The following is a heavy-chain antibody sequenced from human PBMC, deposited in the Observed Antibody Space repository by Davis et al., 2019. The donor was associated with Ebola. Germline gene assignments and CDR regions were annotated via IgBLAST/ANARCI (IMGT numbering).Heavy chain of an antibody. Sequence: PSETLSLTCTVSGGSISSYYWSWIRQPPGKGLEWIGYSHYSGSTNYNPSLKSRVTISVDTSKNQFSLKLSSVTAADTAVYYCARAGRRFGELGWFDPWGQGTLVTVSS. CDR2: SHYSGST. D-gene: IGHD3-10*01. J-gene: IGHJ5*02. V-gene: IGHV4-59*08. CDR1: GGSISSYY. CDR3: ARAGRRFGELGWFDP.